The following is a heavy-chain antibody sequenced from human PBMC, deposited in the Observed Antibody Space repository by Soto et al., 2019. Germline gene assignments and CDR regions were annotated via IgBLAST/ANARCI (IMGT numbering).Heavy chain of an antibody. CDR2: ISSSTI. J-gene: IGHJ4*02. V-gene: IGHV3-48*02. CDR3: ARDSALEWLFFDY. D-gene: IGHD3-3*01. CDR1: GSTFSRYS. Sequence: EVKLVESGGGLVQPGGSLRLSCAASGSTFSRYSMNWVRQAPGKGLEWVSYISSSTIYYADSVKGRFTISRDNAKNSLYLQMNSLRDEDTAVYYCARDSALEWLFFDYWGQGTLVTVSS.